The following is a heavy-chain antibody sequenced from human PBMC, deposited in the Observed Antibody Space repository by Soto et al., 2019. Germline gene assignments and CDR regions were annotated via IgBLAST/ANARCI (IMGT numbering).Heavy chain of an antibody. Sequence: PSQTLSLTCAISGDSVSSNSAAWNWIRQSPSRGLEWLGRTYYRSKWYNDYAVSVKSRITINPDTSKNQFSLQLNSVTPEDTAVYYCARYSERGGSSWYTETLYYYYGLDVWGQGTTVTVSS. CDR3: ARYSERGGSSWYTETLYYYYGLDV. J-gene: IGHJ6*02. CDR2: TYYRSKWYN. CDR1: GDSVSSNSAA. V-gene: IGHV6-1*01. D-gene: IGHD6-13*01.